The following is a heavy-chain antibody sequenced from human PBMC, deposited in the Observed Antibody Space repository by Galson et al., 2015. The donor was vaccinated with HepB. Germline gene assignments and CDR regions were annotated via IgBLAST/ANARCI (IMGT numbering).Heavy chain of an antibody. D-gene: IGHD4-17*01. V-gene: IGHV3-7*01. CDR1: GFTFSSYW. CDR2: IKQDGSEK. J-gene: IGHJ6*03. CDR3: ARAISDGDYEGPYYYYYMDV. Sequence: SLRLSCAASGFTFSSYWMSWVRQAPGKGLEWVANIKQDGSEKYYVDSVKGRFTISRDNAKNSLYLQMNSLRAEDTAVYYCARAISDGDYEGPYYYYYMDVWGKGTTVTVSS.